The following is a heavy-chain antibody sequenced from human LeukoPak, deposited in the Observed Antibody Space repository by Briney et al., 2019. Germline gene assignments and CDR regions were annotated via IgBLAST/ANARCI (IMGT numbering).Heavy chain of an antibody. J-gene: IGHJ4*02. V-gene: IGHV4-4*02. CDR1: GGSISTSNW. CDR3: AGGQFWSGYSI. D-gene: IGHD3-3*02. CDR2: INHRRST. Sequence: SETLSLTCNVTGGSISTSNWWTWVRQPPGKGLEWIGEINHRRSTNYNPSLKSRVTMSVDTSKNQFSLNLSSVTAADTAVYYCAGGQFWSGYSIWGQGTLVTVSS.